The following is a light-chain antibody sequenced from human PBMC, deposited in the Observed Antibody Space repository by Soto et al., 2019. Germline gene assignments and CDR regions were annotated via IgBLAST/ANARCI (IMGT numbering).Light chain of an antibody. V-gene: IGLV2-14*01. CDR3: SSYTTTTWV. Sequence: QAVVTQPASVSGSPGQSITISCTGTSSDVGGYDYVSWYQQHPGKAPKLMIYEVRNRPSGVSHRFSGSKSGNTASLIISGLQAEDEADYYCSSYTTTTWVFGAGTKLTVL. CDR1: SSDVGGYDY. CDR2: EVR. J-gene: IGLJ3*02.